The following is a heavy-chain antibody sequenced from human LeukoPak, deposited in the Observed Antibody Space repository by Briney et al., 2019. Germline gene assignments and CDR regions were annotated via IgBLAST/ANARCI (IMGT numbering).Heavy chain of an antibody. J-gene: IGHJ4*02. CDR1: GFLFGDYT. D-gene: IGHD3-9*01. Sequence: PGGSLRLSCAASGFLFGDYTMHWVRHVPGKGLDWLSLISWDGGINYYADAVKGRFIISRDNTKNSLFLQMSSLRTEDTAFYYAKGDSPTRFFDWSPIANWGQGTLVTVSS. CDR2: ISWDGGIN. CDR3: AKGDSPTRFFDWSPIAN. V-gene: IGHV3-43*01.